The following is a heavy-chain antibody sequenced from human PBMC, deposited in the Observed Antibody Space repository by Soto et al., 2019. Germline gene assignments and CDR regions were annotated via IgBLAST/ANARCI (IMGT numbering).Heavy chain of an antibody. V-gene: IGHV4-61*08. Sequence: SETLSLTCTVSGAPVSSGGNNFSCIRQPPGNGLEWIGYIHYSGSANYNPSLKSRATISVDTSKNQFSLKLSSVTAADTAMYYCARGGGYCSSETCLKSYFDYWGQGALVTVSS. CDR2: IHYSGSA. CDR1: GAPVSSGGNN. J-gene: IGHJ4*02. CDR3: ARGGGYCSSETCLKSYFDY. D-gene: IGHD2-2*01.